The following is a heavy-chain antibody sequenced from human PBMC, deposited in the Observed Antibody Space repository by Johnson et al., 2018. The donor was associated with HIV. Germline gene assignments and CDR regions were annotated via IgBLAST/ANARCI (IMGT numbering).Heavy chain of an antibody. CDR3: TRDRGYGDAFDI. D-gene: IGHD3-10*01. CDR2: IKWNGGST. J-gene: IGHJ3*02. Sequence: VQLVESGGGVVRPGGSLRLSCVASGFTFDDYGMNWVRQVPGKGLEWVSGIKWNGGSTGYADSVKGRFTISRDNAKNSLYLQMNSLRAEDTALYYCTRDRGYGDAFDIWGQGTMVTVSS. V-gene: IGHV3-20*04. CDR1: GFTFDDYG.